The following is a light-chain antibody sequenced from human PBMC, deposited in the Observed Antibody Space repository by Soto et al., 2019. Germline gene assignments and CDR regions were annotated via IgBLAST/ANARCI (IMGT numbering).Light chain of an antibody. V-gene: IGLV2-11*01. Sequence: SVLTQPRSVSGSPGQSGTISFAGTSSDVGGYNYVSWYQQHPGKAPKLMIYDVSKRPSGVPDRFSGSKSGNTASLTISGLQADDEADYYCCSYAGRYTYVFGTGTKV. J-gene: IGLJ1*01. CDR2: DVS. CDR1: SSDVGGYNY. CDR3: CSYAGRYTYV.